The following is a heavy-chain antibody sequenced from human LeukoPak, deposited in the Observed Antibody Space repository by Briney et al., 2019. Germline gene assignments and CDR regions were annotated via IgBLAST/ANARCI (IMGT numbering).Heavy chain of an antibody. CDR1: GFTFSSYW. CDR2: IKQDGSEK. V-gene: IGHV3-7*01. Sequence: GGSLRLSCAASGFTFSSYWMSWVRQAPGKGLEWVANIKQDGSEKYYVDSVKGRFTISRDNAKNSLYLQMNSLRAEDTAVYYCARGNRDGYNLFDYWGQGTLVTVSS. J-gene: IGHJ4*02. D-gene: IGHD5-24*01. CDR3: ARGNRDGYNLFDY.